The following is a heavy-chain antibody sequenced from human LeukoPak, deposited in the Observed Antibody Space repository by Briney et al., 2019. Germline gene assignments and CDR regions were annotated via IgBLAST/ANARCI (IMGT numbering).Heavy chain of an antibody. D-gene: IGHD6-13*01. Sequence: GSSVKVSRKASGGTFSSYAISWVRQAPGQGLEWMGGIIPIFGTANYAQKFQGKVTITADKSTSTAYMELSSLRSEGTAVYYCASLGIAAAGTSYGWFDPWGQGTLVTVSS. J-gene: IGHJ5*02. V-gene: IGHV1-69*06. CDR2: IIPIFGTA. CDR1: GGTFSSYA. CDR3: ASLGIAAAGTSYGWFDP.